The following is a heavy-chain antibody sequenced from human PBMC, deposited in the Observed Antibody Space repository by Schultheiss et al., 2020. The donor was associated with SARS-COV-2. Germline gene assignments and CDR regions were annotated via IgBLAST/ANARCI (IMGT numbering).Heavy chain of an antibody. CDR1: GFTFSNAY. CDR3: TTDEGAFNI. V-gene: IGHV3-15*01. Sequence: GESLKISCAPSGFTFSNAYMSWVRQAPGMGPEWVGRIKSKTDGGTTDFAAPVKGRFTISRDDSKNTLYLQMNSLKTEDTAVYYCTTDEGAFNIWGQGTMVTVSS. J-gene: IGHJ3*02. CDR2: IKSKTDGGTT.